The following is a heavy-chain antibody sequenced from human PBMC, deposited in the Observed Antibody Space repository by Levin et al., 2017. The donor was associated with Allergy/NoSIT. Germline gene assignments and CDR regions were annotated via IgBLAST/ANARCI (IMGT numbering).Heavy chain of an antibody. CDR2: IYYSGST. D-gene: IGHD3-3*01. V-gene: IGHV4-30-4*01. CDR3: ARWSGYLEWKLDY. CDR1: GGSISSGDYY. J-gene: IGHJ4*02. Sequence: SETLSLTCTVSGGSISSGDYYWSWIRQPPGTGLEWIGYIYYSGSTYYNPSLKSRVTISVDTSKNQFSLKLSSVTAADTAVYYCARWSGYLEWKLDYWGQGTLVTVSS.